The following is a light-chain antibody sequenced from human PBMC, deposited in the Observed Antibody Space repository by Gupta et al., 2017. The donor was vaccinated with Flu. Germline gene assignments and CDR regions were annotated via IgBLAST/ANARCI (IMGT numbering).Light chain of an antibody. J-gene: IGKJ1*01. CDR1: QSVPNDY. Sequence: GTVVLSPGESAPLSCWASQSVPNDYLAWNQQKPGQTPVLLIYGASRKATGSPDRFIGSGSGTEFTLNINGVEPEDFAVYSCHHEDNSPWTFGQGTMV. V-gene: IGKV3-20*01. CDR3: HHEDNSPWT. CDR2: GAS.